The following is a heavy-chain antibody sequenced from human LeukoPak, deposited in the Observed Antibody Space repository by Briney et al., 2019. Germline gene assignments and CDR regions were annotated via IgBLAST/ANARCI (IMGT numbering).Heavy chain of an antibody. Sequence: ASVKVSCKASGYTFTGYYIHWVRQAPGQGLEWMGRIDPDSGVTNSARKFQARVTMTRDTSITTAYMELSGLRSDDTAVYYCARDQARTTTWYLYMNFWGQGTLVTVSS. V-gene: IGHV1-2*06. J-gene: IGHJ4*02. CDR3: ARDQARTTTWYLYMNF. D-gene: IGHD3/OR15-3a*01. CDR1: GYTFTGYY. CDR2: IDPDSGVT.